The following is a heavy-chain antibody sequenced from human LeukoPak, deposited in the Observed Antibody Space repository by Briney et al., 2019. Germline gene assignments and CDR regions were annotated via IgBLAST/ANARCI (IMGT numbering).Heavy chain of an antibody. D-gene: IGHD3-10*01. CDR1: GFTVSNNY. J-gene: IGHJ4*02. Sequence: GGSLRLSCAASGFTVSNNYMSWVRQAPGKGLEWVSIIYSGGSTYYAESVKGRFTISRDNSKNTVYLQMKSLRAEDTAVYYCARDFGGTGHFDYWGQGTLVTVSS. CDR3: ARDFGGTGHFDY. CDR2: IYSGGST. V-gene: IGHV3-66*01.